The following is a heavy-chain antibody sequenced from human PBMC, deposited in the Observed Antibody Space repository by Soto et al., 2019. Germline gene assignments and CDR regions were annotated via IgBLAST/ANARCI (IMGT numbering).Heavy chain of an antibody. D-gene: IGHD5-12*01. CDR3: ALGADTGYAPSTT. V-gene: IGHV4-59*07. CDR2: NYDSVSAA. CDR1: GASLKNYY. J-gene: IGHJ5*02. Sequence: SDPLSLTCTLSGASLKNYYWGWIRQPPGKRLELIGYNYDSVSAASYNPSLENRVTISVATSKKSLSLKWTSVTAADTAIYYCALGADTGYAPSTTWGQGTLVTVSS.